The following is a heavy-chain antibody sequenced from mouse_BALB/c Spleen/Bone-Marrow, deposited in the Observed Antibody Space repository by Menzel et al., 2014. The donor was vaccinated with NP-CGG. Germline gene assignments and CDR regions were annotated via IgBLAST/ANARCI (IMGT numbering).Heavy chain of an antibody. CDR1: GVTFTAYY. J-gene: IGHJ1*01. V-gene: IGHV7-3*02. CDR2: IRNKANGHTT. Sequence: EVQRVESGGGLVQPGGSLRLSCATSGVTFTAYYMSWVRQPPGKALEWLGFIRNKANGHTTEYSASVKGRFTISRDNSQSILYLQMNTLRAEDSATYYCARDINDGYYWYFDVWGAGTTVTVSS. CDR3: ARDINDGYYWYFDV. D-gene: IGHD2-3*01.